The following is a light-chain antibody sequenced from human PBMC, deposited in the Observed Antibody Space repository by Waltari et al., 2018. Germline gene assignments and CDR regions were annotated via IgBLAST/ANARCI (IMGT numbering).Light chain of an antibody. CDR3: QVWDSASDHPAVV. CDR2: YDS. CDR1: VIGTRT. V-gene: IGLV3-21*04. Sequence: SHVLSPPPPVPVAPGETARTPCGGDVIGTRTVHWSRQKAGQAPMLVIRYDSDRPAGIPERFSGSKSGNTATLTISRVEGGDEADYYCQVWDSASDHPAVVFGGGTKVTVL. J-gene: IGLJ2*01.